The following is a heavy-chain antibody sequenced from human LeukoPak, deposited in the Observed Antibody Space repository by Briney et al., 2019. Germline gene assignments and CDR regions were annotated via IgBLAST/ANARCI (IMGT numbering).Heavy chain of an antibody. J-gene: IGHJ4*02. CDR2: INHSGST. CDR1: GASVSGYD. V-gene: IGHV4-34*01. Sequence: SETLSPTCALYGASVSGYDWSWIRQPPGKGLEWIGEINHSGSTNYNPSLKSRVTISVDTSKNQFSLKLSSVTAADTAVYYCARGRRCIAVASPLVGWGQVTLVTVSS. D-gene: IGHD6-19*01. CDR3: ARGRRCIAVASPLVG.